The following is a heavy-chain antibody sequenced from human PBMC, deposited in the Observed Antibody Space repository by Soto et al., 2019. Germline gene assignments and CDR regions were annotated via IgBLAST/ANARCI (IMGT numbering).Heavy chain of an antibody. Sequence: PSETLSLTCTVSGGSISSYYWSWIRQPPGKGLEWIGYIYYSGSTNYNPSLKSRVTISVDTSKNQFSLKLRSVTAADTAVYYCARGVGGYSYGWVDYWGQGTLVTVSS. CDR3: ARGVGGYSYGWVDY. CDR2: IYYSGST. V-gene: IGHV4-59*01. J-gene: IGHJ4*02. CDR1: GGSISSYY. D-gene: IGHD5-18*01.